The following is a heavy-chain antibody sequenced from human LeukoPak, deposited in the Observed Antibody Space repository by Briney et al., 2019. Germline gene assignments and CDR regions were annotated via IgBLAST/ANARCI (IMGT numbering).Heavy chain of an antibody. CDR2: ISAYNGNT. V-gene: IGHV1-18*01. Sequence: ASVKVSCKASGYTFTSYGISWVRQAPVQGLEWMGWISAYNGNTDYAQKVQGRVTMTTDTSTSTAYMELRSLRYDDTAVYYCGRDAYSSSYYVYWGQGTLVTVSS. CDR3: GRDAYSSSYYVY. CDR1: GYTFTSYG. J-gene: IGHJ4*02. D-gene: IGHD6-13*01.